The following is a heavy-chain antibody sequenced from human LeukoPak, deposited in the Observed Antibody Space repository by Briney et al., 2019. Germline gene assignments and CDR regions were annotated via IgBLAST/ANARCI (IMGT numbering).Heavy chain of an antibody. V-gene: IGHV4-39*07. D-gene: IGHD2-2*01. CDR1: GGSISGNRYY. CDR2: INYSGNT. CDR3: AKSRGASWPNYYYFDH. J-gene: IGHJ4*02. Sequence: SETLSLTCTVSGGSISGNRYYWGWIRQTPGRALEWIGSINYSGNTYYSPSLKSRVTMSVDTSKNQFSLKLSSVTAADTAVYYCAKSRGASWPNYYYFDHWGQGTLLTVSS.